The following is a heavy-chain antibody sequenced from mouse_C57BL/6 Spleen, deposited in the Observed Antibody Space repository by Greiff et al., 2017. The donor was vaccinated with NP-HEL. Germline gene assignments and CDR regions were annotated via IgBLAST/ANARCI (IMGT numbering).Heavy chain of an antibody. CDR3: ARFLFTTVVATGAMDY. CDR2: INPSNGGT. D-gene: IGHD1-1*01. V-gene: IGHV1-53*01. Sequence: VQLQQPGTELVKPGASVKLSCKASGYTFTSYWMHWVKQRPGQGLEWIGNINPSNGGTNYNEKFKSKATLTVDKSSSTAYMQLSSLTSEDSAVYYCARFLFTTVVATGAMDYWGQGTSVTVSS. CDR1: GYTFTSYW. J-gene: IGHJ4*01.